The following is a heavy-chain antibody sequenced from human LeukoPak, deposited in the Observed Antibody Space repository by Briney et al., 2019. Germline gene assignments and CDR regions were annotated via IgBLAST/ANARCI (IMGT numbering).Heavy chain of an antibody. J-gene: IGHJ1*01. CDR1: GYTFTSYY. V-gene: IGHV1-46*01. CDR3: ARDESRDGYNFHFQH. CDR2: INPSGGST. D-gene: IGHD5-24*01. Sequence: ASVKVSCTASGYTFTSYYMHWVRQAPGQGLEWMGIINPSGGSTSYAQKFQGRVTMTRDTSTSTVYMELSSLRSEDTAVYYCARDESRDGYNFHFQHWGQGTLVTVSS.